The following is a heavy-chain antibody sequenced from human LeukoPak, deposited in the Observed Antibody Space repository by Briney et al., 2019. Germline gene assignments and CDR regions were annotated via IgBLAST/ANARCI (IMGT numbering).Heavy chain of an antibody. CDR3: AKAEGYSTGWFSY. D-gene: IGHD6-19*01. CDR2: LSGSGVRT. CDR1: GFTFNNYA. V-gene: IGHV3-23*01. J-gene: IGHJ4*02. Sequence: GGSLRLSCAASGFTFNNYAMNWVRQAPGKGLEWVSGLSGSGVRTDYADSVKGRFTVSRDISKDTLYLQMNDLRAEDTAVYYCAKAEGYSTGWFSYWGQGTLVTVSS.